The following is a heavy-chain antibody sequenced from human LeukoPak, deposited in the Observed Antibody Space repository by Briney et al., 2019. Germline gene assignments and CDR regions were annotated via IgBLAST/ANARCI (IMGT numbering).Heavy chain of an antibody. CDR2: INPNSGGT. D-gene: IGHD3-22*01. V-gene: IGHV1-2*02. CDR1: GYTFTGYY. Sequence: ASVKVSCKASGYTFTGYYMHWVRQAPGQGLEWMGWINPNSGGTNYAQKFQGRVTMTRDTSISTAYMELSRLRSDDTAVYYCARAPTYYYDSSGSFIAHFDYWGQGTLVTVSS. CDR3: ARAPTYYYDSSGSFIAHFDY. J-gene: IGHJ4*02.